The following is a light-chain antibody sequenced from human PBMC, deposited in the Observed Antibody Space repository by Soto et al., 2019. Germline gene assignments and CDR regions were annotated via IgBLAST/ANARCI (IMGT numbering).Light chain of an antibody. CDR3: QQYNSYSPT. Sequence: DIQMTQSPSTLSASVGDRVTITCRASQSISTWLAWYQQEPGKAPKLLIHKASSLQSGVPSRFSGSGSGTDFTLTISSXHPDDFATYYCQQYNSYSPTFGQGTKV. CDR2: KAS. V-gene: IGKV1-5*03. J-gene: IGKJ1*01. CDR1: QSISTW.